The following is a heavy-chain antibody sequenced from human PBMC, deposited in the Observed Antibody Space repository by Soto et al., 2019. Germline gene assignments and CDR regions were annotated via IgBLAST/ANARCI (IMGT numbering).Heavy chain of an antibody. Sequence: QVQLVESGGGVVQPGRSLRLSCAASGFTFSSYAMHWVRQAPGKGLEWVAVISYDGSNKYYADSVKGRFTISRDNSKNTLYLQMNSLRAEDTAVYYCARDGGDYSTDHWFDPWGQGTLVTVSS. D-gene: IGHD4-4*01. CDR2: ISYDGSNK. V-gene: IGHV3-30-3*01. CDR1: GFTFSSYA. J-gene: IGHJ5*02. CDR3: ARDGGDYSTDHWFDP.